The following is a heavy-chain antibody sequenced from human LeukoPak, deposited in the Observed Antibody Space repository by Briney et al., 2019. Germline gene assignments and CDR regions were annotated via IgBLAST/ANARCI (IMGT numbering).Heavy chain of an antibody. V-gene: IGHV1-69*13. J-gene: IGHJ3*02. CDR2: IIPIFGTA. CDR3: ARSKYYYDSSGYFNEDAFDI. D-gene: IGHD3-22*01. Sequence: SVKVSCKASGGTFSSYAISWVRQAPGQGLEWMGGIIPIFGTANYAQKFQGRVTITADESTSTAYMELSSLRSEDTAVYYCARSKYYYDSSGYFNEDAFDIWGQGTMVTVSS. CDR1: GGTFSSYA.